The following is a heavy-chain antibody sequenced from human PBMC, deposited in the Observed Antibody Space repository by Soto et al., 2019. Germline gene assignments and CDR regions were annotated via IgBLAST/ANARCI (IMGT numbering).Heavy chain of an antibody. V-gene: IGHV3-23*01. CDR3: AKDYGSGSYPWYFDY. CDR1: GFTFSSYA. Sequence: GGSLRLSCAASGFTFSSYAMSWVRQAPGNGLEWVSAISGSGGSTYYADSVKGRFTISRDNSKNTLYLQMNSLRAEDTAVYYCAKDYGSGSYPWYFDYWGQGTLVTVSS. J-gene: IGHJ4*02. D-gene: IGHD3-10*01. CDR2: ISGSGGST.